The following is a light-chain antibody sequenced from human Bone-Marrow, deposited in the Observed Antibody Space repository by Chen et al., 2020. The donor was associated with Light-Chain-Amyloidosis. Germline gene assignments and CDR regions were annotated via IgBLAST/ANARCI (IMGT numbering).Light chain of an antibody. CDR2: RDT. Sequence: SSELTQPTSVSVSPGQTARLTCSGDDLPTQYAYWYQQKPGQAPLQVRHRDTERPSGRSERVAGSSSGTTATLTISGVQAEDEADYDWQSADSSGTDEVICGGGTKLTGL. J-gene: IGLJ2*01. CDR3: QSADSSGTDEVI. CDR1: DLPTQY. V-gene: IGLV3-25*03.